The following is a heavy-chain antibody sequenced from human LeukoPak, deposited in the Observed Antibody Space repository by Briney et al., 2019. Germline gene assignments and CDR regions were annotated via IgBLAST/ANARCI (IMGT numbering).Heavy chain of an antibody. CDR2: IYYSGST. CDR1: GGSISSYY. V-gene: IGHV4-59*01. J-gene: IGHJ1*01. Sequence: TSETLSLTCTVSGGSISSYYWSWIRQPPGKGLEWIGYIYYSGSTNYNPSLKSRVTISVYTSKNQFSLKLSSVTAADTAVYYCARLKYYYDSSGYRAEYFQHWGQGTLVTVSS. CDR3: ARLKYYYDSSGYRAEYFQH. D-gene: IGHD3-22*01.